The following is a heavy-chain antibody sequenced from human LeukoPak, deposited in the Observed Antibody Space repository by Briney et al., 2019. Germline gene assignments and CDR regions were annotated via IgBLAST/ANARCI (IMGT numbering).Heavy chain of an antibody. D-gene: IGHD3-9*01. J-gene: IGHJ3*02. CDR1: GFTFSSYW. Sequence: PGGSPRLSCAASGFTFSSYWMHWVRQAPGKGLVWVSRINSDGSSTSYADSVKGRFTISRDNAKNTLYLQMNSLRAEDTAVYYCARGPGDILTGYYRGAFDIWGQGTMVTVSS. CDR2: INSDGSST. CDR3: ARGPGDILTGYYRGAFDI. V-gene: IGHV3-74*01.